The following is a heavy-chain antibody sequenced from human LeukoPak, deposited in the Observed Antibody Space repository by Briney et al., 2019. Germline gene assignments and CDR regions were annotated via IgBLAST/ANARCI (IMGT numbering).Heavy chain of an antibody. CDR2: ISSSSNYI. J-gene: IGHJ4*02. V-gene: IGHV3-21*04. CDR3: ARLTVTYYFDY. CDR1: GCTFTSYT. Sequence: GGSLRLSCAASGCTFTSYTMNWVRQAPGKGLEWVSSISSSSNYIYYADSVKGRFTISRDNSKNTLYLQMSSLRAEDTAVYYCARLTVTYYFDYWGQGTLVTVSS. D-gene: IGHD4-17*01.